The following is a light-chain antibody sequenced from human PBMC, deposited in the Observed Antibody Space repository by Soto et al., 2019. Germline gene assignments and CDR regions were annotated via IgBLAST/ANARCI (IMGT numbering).Light chain of an antibody. V-gene: IGLV1-51*02. Sequence: GQKVTISCSGSSSNIGNNYVSWYQQLPGTAPKLLIYENNKRPSGIPDRFSGSKSGTPATLGITGLRTGDEADYYCGTWDSSLSAYVFGTGTKVTVL. CDR1: SSNIGNNY. CDR3: GTWDSSLSAYV. J-gene: IGLJ1*01. CDR2: ENN.